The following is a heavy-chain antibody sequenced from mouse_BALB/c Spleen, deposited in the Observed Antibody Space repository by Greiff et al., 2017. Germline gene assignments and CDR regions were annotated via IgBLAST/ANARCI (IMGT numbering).Heavy chain of an antibody. V-gene: IGHV1-9*01. J-gene: IGHJ4*01. CDR3: AREDEKDYAMDY. Sequence: QVQLQQSGAELMKPGASVKISCKATGYTFSSYWIEWVKQRPGHGLEWIGEILPGSGSTNYNEKFKGKATFTADTSSNTAYMQLSSLTSEDSAVYYCAREDEKDYAMDYWGQGTSVTVSS. CDR1: GYTFSSYW. CDR2: ILPGSGST.